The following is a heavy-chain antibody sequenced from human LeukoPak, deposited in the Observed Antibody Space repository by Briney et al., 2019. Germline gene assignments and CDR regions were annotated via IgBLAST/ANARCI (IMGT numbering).Heavy chain of an antibody. J-gene: IGHJ4*02. CDR3: ARGGTYGSGSNQHATLDY. V-gene: IGHV4-4*07. CDR2: IYTRGST. D-gene: IGHD3-10*01. Sequence: SETLSLTCTVSGGSITNDYSSWIRQAAGKELEWIGRIYTRGSTNYNPSLKSRVTISLDKSKKQFSLNLNSVTAADTAVYNCARGGTYGSGSNQHATLDYWGQGTLVTVSS. CDR1: GGSITNDY.